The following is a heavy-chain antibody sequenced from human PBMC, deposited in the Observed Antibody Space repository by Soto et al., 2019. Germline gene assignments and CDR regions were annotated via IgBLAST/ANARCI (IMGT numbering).Heavy chain of an antibody. J-gene: IGHJ6*02. CDR3: AGALENPYFYYGLNV. Sequence: HGGSLGLSCAPSRFSVSSYGVEWVRLAPGKGLEWVAATTYDGGIKHYVDSVKGRFTISRDNSKNTLYLQMNSLRVEDTATYYCAGALENPYFYYGLNVWGQGTTVTVSS. D-gene: IGHD1-1*01. CDR1: RFSVSSYG. CDR2: TTYDGGIK. V-gene: IGHV3-30*03.